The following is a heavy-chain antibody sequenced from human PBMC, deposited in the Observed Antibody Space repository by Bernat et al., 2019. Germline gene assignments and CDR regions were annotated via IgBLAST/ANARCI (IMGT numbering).Heavy chain of an antibody. V-gene: IGHV4-61*05. CDR1: GGSISSSSYY. CDR2: IYYSGST. D-gene: IGHD5-24*01. J-gene: IGHJ2*01. CDR3: ARGRAWYFDL. Sequence: QLQLQESGPGLVKPSETLSLTCTVSGGSISSSSYYWGWIRQPPGKGLEWIGYIYYSGSTNYNPSLKSRVTISVDTSKNQFSLKLSSVTAADTAVYYCARGRAWYFDLWGRGTLVTVSS.